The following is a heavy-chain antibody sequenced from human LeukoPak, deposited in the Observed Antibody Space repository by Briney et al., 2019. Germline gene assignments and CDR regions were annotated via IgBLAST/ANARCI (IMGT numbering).Heavy chain of an antibody. J-gene: IGHJ3*02. Sequence: SGGSLRLSCAASGFTVSSNYMSWVRQAPGKGLEWVSVIYSGGSTYYADSVKGRFTISRDNSKNTLYLQMNSLRAEDTAVYYCARGHWGDAFDIWGQGTMVIVSS. CDR1: GFTVSSNY. V-gene: IGHV3-53*01. CDR2: IYSGGST. D-gene: IGHD3-16*01. CDR3: ARGHWGDAFDI.